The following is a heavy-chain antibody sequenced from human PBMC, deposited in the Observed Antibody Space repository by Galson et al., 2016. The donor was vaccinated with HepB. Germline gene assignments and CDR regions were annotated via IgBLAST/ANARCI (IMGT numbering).Heavy chain of an antibody. J-gene: IGHJ4*02. CDR1: GFTFSDWD. CDR2: ISKTGDTT. V-gene: IGHV3-30-3*01. CDR3: ASSVRGSGSPPGGY. Sequence: SLRLSCAASGFTFSDWDFHWVRQAPGKGLDWVAVISKTGDTTFYGDSVKGRFTISRDNSKNTVDLQMNSLRAEDTAVYYCASSVRGSGSPPGGYWDQGILVTVSS. D-gene: IGHD3-10*01.